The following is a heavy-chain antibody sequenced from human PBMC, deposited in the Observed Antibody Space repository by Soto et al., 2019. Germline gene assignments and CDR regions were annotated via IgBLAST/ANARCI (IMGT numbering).Heavy chain of an antibody. Sequence: QVQLVQSGAEVKKPGSSVKVSCKASGGTFSSYAISWVRQAPGQGLEWMGGISAYNGNTNYAQKLQGRVTMTTDTSTSTAYMELRSLRSDDTAVYYCARDNTVVTENWFDPWGQGTLVTVSS. J-gene: IGHJ5*02. CDR1: GGTFSSYA. CDR2: ISAYNGNT. D-gene: IGHD2-15*01. CDR3: ARDNTVVTENWFDP. V-gene: IGHV1-18*01.